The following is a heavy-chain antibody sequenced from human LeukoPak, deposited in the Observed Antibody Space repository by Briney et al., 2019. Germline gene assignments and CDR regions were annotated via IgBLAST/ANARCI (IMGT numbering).Heavy chain of an antibody. J-gene: IGHJ6*03. CDR2: ITSSGTYI. D-gene: IGHD1-26*01. V-gene: IGHV3-21*01. CDR3: ARDPYSGNYGNYYYYYMDV. CDR1: GFTFSSYE. Sequence: GGSLRLSCAASGFTFSSYEMNWVRQAPGKALEWVSSITSSGTYIFYADSVKGRFTISRDNAKNSLYLQMNSLGPEDTAVYYCARDPYSGNYGNYYYYYMDVWGKGTTVTISS.